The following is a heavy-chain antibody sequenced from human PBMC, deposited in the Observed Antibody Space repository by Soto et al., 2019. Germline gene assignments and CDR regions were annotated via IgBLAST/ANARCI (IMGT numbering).Heavy chain of an antibody. CDR3: ARAGRDYGVPYWYFDL. D-gene: IGHD4-17*01. CDR2: IWYDGSNK. V-gene: IGHV3-33*01. Sequence: QVQLVESGGGVVQPGRSLRLSCAASGFTFSSYGMHWVRQAPGKGLEWVAVIWYDGSNKYYADSVKGRFTISRDNSKNTLYLQMNRLRAEDTAVYYCARAGRDYGVPYWYFDLWGRGTLVTVSS. CDR1: GFTFSSYG. J-gene: IGHJ2*01.